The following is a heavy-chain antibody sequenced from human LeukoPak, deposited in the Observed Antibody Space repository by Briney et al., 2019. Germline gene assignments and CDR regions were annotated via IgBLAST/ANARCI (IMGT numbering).Heavy chain of an antibody. CDR1: GFTFSGYY. Sequence: PGGSLRLSCAASGFTFSGYYMSWIRQAPGKGLEWVSYISSSGSTIYYADSVKGRFTISRDNAKNSLYLQMNSLRAEDTAVYYCAKVLRPDTVTTYEYFQHWGQGTLVTVSS. D-gene: IGHD4-17*01. CDR3: AKVLRPDTVTTYEYFQH. J-gene: IGHJ1*01. CDR2: ISSSGSTI. V-gene: IGHV3-11*04.